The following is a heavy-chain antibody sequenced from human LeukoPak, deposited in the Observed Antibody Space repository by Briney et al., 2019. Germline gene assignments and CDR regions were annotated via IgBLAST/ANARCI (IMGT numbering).Heavy chain of an antibody. CDR3: ARGDSSGPLDY. CDR1: GFTFSSYG. V-gene: IGHV3-33*01. Sequence: GGSLRLSCAASGFTFSSYGMHWVRQAPGKGLEWVAVIWYDGSNKYYADSAKGRFTISRDNSKNTLYLQMNSLRAEDTAVYYCARGDSSGPLDYWGQGTLVTVSS. CDR2: IWYDGSNK. D-gene: IGHD6-19*01. J-gene: IGHJ4*02.